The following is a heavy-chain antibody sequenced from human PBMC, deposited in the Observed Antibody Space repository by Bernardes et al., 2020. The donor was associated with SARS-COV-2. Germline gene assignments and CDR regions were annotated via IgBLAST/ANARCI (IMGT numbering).Heavy chain of an antibody. Sequence: GGSLSLSCAASGFSFSNYGMYWVRQTPGKGLQWVSFIGSSSRDISYADSVKGRFTISRDDAKNSLYLQMDRLTDEDTAFYYCARRLIVEARGGLDYWGQGALVTVSS. CDR2: IGSSSRDI. CDR3: ARRLIVEARGGLDY. J-gene: IGHJ4*02. V-gene: IGHV3-21*05. CDR1: GFSFSNYG. D-gene: IGHD2-15*01.